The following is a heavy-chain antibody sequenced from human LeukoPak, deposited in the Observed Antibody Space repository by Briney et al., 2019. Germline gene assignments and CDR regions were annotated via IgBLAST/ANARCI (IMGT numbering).Heavy chain of an antibody. CDR3: ARGAPTTVAGDAFDI. Sequence: ASVKVSCKASGYTFTSYDINWVRQATGQGLEWMGWMNPNSGNTGYAQKFQGRVTMARNTSISTAYMELSSLRSEDTAVYYCARGAPTTVAGDAFDIWGQGTMDTVSS. J-gene: IGHJ3*02. V-gene: IGHV1-8*01. CDR1: GYTFTSYD. D-gene: IGHD4-23*01. CDR2: MNPNSGNT.